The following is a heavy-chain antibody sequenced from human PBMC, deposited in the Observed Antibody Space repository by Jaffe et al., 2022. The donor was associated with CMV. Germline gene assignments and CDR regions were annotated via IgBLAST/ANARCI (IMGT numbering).Heavy chain of an antibody. CDR3: ARRGVYWNDLLDY. V-gene: IGHV3-7*01. Sequence: EVQLVESGGGLVQPGGSLRLSCAASGFTFSSYWMSWVRQAPGKGLEWVANIKQDGSEKYYVDSVKGRFTISRDNAKNSLYLQMNSLRAEDTAVYYCARRGVYWNDLLDYWGQGTLVTVSS. J-gene: IGHJ4*02. CDR1: GFTFSSYW. CDR2: IKQDGSEK. D-gene: IGHD1-1*01.